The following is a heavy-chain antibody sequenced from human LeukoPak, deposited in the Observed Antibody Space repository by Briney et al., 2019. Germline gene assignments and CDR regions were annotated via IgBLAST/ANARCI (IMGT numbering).Heavy chain of an antibody. Sequence: GGSLRLSCAASGFTFSSSAMSWVRQVPGKGLEWVSGISASDGYTYSADSVKGRFTISRDNSKNTLYLQMNSLRAEDTAIYYCAKDLSSSVYYPIDYWGQGTLVTVSS. CDR3: AKDLSSSVYYPIDY. CDR2: ISASDGYT. CDR1: GFTFSSSA. D-gene: IGHD3-22*01. J-gene: IGHJ4*02. V-gene: IGHV3-23*01.